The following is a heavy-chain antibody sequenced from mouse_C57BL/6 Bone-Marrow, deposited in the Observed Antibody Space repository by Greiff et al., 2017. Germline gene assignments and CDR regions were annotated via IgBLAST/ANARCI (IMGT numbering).Heavy chain of an antibody. CDR1: GYAFSSYW. CDR3: ARRGFYYGSSYVEWYFDV. D-gene: IGHD1-1*01. J-gene: IGHJ1*03. CDR2: IYPGDGDT. Sequence: QVQLQQSGAELVKPGASVKISCKASGYAFSSYWMNWVKQRPGKGLEWIGQIYPGDGDTNYNGKFKGKATLTADKSSSTAYMQLSSLTSEDSAVYFCARRGFYYGSSYVEWYFDVWGTGTTVTVSS. V-gene: IGHV1-80*01.